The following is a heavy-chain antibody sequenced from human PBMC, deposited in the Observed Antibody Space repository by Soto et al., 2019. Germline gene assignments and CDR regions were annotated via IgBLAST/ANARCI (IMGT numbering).Heavy chain of an antibody. J-gene: IGHJ6*02. D-gene: IGHD2-15*01. V-gene: IGHV1-18*01. CDR3: ARDHGKYCSGGSCYSHYYYGMDV. Sequence: QVQLVQSGAEVKKPGASVKVSCKASGYTFTSYGISWVRQAPGQGLEWMGWISAYNGNTNYAQKLQGRVTMTTDTSTSTAYMELRSLRADDTAVYYCARDHGKYCSGGSCYSHYYYGMDVWGQGTTVTVSS. CDR1: GYTFTSYG. CDR2: ISAYNGNT.